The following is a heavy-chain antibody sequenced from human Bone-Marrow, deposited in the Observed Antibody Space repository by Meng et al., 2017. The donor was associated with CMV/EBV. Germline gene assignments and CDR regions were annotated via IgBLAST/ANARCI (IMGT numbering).Heavy chain of an antibody. D-gene: IGHD3-22*01. CDR2: ISSSGSTI. CDR3: ARDHYYDSSGYASY. V-gene: IGHV3-11*04. Sequence: GGSLRLSCIVSGDSISSSGYSWAWIRQAPGKGLEWVSYISSSGSTIYYADSVKGRFTISRDNAKNSLYLQMNSLRAEDTAVYYCARDHYYDSSGYASYWGQGTLVTVSS. J-gene: IGHJ4*02. CDR1: GDSISSSGYS.